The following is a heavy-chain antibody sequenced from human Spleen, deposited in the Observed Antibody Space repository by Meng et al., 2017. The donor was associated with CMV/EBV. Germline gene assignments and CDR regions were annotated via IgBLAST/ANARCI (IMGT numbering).Heavy chain of an antibody. CDR2: ISYSGRNE. Sequence: GESLKISCAASGFTFRSYAMNWVRQAPGKGLEWVAIISYSGRNEYYADSVKGRFTISRDSSKNTLYLQMNRLRAEDTAVYYCAKVLVASANDAFDMWGQGTMVTVSS. V-gene: IGHV3-30*04. CDR3: AKVLVASANDAFDM. J-gene: IGHJ3*02. CDR1: GFTFRSYA. D-gene: IGHD2-2*01.